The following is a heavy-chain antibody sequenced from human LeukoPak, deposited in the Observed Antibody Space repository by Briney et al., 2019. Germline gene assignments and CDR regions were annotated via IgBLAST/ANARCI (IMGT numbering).Heavy chain of an antibody. J-gene: IGHJ2*01. D-gene: IGHD5-18*01. V-gene: IGHV1-18*01. CDR1: GYTFTSYG. CDR3: ARVPRIQLWSKPYWYFDL. CDR2: ISAYNGNT. Sequence: GASVKVSCKASGYTFTSYGISWVRQAPGQGLEWMGWISAYNGNTNYAQKLQGRVTMTTDTSTSTAYMELRSLRSDDTAVYYCARVPRIQLWSKPYWYFDLWGRGTLVTVSS.